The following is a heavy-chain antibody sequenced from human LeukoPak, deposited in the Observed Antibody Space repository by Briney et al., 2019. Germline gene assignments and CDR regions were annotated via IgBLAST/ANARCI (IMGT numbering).Heavy chain of an antibody. J-gene: IGHJ4*02. Sequence: GGSLRLSCAASGFTFSSYSMNWVRQAPGKGLEWVPSISSSSSYIYYADSVKGRFTISRDNAKNSLYLQMNNLRAEDTAVYYCASEVTPYCSSTSCSDYWGQGTLVTVSS. CDR1: GFTFSSYS. CDR3: ASEVTPYCSSTSCSDY. V-gene: IGHV3-21*01. CDR2: ISSSSSYI. D-gene: IGHD2-2*01.